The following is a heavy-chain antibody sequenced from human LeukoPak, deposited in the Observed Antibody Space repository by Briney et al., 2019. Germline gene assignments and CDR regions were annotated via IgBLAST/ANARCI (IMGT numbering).Heavy chain of an antibody. J-gene: IGHJ4*02. D-gene: IGHD4-11*01. Sequence: PSQTLSLTCTVSGGSISSGSYYWSWIRQPAGKGLEWIGRIYTSGSTNYNPSLKSRVTISVDTSKNQFSLKLSSVTAADTAVYYCARIPDTVTFSLDYWGQGTLVTVSS. V-gene: IGHV4-61*02. CDR2: IYTSGST. CDR1: GGSISSGSYY. CDR3: ARIPDTVTFSLDY.